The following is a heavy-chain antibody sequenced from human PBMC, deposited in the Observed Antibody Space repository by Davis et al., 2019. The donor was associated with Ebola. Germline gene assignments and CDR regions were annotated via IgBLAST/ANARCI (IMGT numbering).Heavy chain of an antibody. CDR2: IYYSGST. CDR1: GGSISSYY. D-gene: IGHD3-10*01. CDR3: ARRGIISMVQGVAFDY. Sequence: SETLSLTCTVSGGSISSYYWSWIRQPPGKGLEWIGYIYYSGSTNYNPSLKSRVTISLDTSKNQFSLKLSSVTAADTAVYYCARRGIISMVQGVAFDYWGQGTLVTVSS. V-gene: IGHV4-59*08. J-gene: IGHJ4*02.